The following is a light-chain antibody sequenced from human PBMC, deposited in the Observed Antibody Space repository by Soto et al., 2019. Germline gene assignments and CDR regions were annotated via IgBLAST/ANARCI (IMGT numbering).Light chain of an antibody. V-gene: IGLV1-47*01. Sequence: QPVLTQPPSASGTPGQRVTISCSGRSSNIGSSSVYWYQQLPGTAPNLLIHRNNQRPSGVPDRFSGSKSGTSASLAISGLRSEDEADYYCSSWDDSLSGWVFGGGTKVTVL. CDR2: RNN. CDR1: SSNIGSSS. J-gene: IGLJ3*02. CDR3: SSWDDSLSGWV.